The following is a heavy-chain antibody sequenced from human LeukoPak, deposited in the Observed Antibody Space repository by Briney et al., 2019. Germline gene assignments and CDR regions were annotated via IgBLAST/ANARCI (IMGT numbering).Heavy chain of an antibody. V-gene: IGHV3-30*02. CDR3: AKDSLWRLPSYMDV. D-gene: IGHD3-16*02. J-gene: IGHJ6*03. CDR1: GFTFSSYG. CDR2: IRYDGSNK. Sequence: PGGSLRLSCAASGFTFSSYGMHWVRQAPGKGLEWVAFIRYDGSNKYYADSVKGRFTISRDNSKNTLYVQMNSLRAEDTALYYCAKDSLWRLPSYMDVWGKGTTVTISS.